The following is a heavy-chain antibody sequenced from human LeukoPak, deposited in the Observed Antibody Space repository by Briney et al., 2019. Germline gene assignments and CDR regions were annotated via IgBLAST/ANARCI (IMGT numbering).Heavy chain of an antibody. J-gene: IGHJ3*02. V-gene: IGHV1-69*13. CDR2: IIPIFGTA. CDR1: GGTFSSYA. CDR3: AREYDSSGYYYSAGDAFDI. D-gene: IGHD3-22*01. Sequence: ASVKVSCKASGGTFSSYAISWVRQTPGQGLEWMGGIIPIFGTANYAQKFQGRVTITADESTSTAYMELSSLRSEDTAVYYCAREYDSSGYYYSAGDAFDIWGQGTMVTVSS.